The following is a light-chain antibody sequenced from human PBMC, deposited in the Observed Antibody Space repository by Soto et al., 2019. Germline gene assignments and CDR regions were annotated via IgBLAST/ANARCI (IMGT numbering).Light chain of an antibody. CDR1: QSITSSY. CDR3: QQYGSSPWT. V-gene: IGKV3-20*01. J-gene: IGKJ1*01. CDR2: GAS. Sequence: EIVLTQSPGALSLSPGESATLSCRASQSITSSYLAWYQQKPGQTPRLLIYGASSRATGIPDRFSGSGSGTDFTLTFSRLEPEDFAVFYCQQYGSSPWTFGQGTKVDIK.